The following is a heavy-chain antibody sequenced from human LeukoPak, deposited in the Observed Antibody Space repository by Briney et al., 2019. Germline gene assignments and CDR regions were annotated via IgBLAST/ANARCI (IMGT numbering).Heavy chain of an antibody. CDR3: ARHPTTYYDFWSGYYSYFDY. V-gene: IGHV5-51*01. CDR1: GSISNYYW. J-gene: IGHJ4*02. CDR2: IYPGDSDT. D-gene: IGHD3-3*01. Sequence: ETLSLTCTVSGGSISNYYWSWIRQFPGKGLEWMGIIYPGDSDTRYSPSFQGQVTISADKSISTAYLQWSSLKASDTAMYYCARHPTTYYDFWSGYYSYFDYWGQGTLVTVSS.